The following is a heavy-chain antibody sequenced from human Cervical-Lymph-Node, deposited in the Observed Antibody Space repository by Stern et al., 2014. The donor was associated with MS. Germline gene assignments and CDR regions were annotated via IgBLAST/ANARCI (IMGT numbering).Heavy chain of an antibody. CDR2: IKVDGSEK. V-gene: IGHV3-7*01. CDR3: ARAHQAVDAFYSGPLLYQYYGLDV. J-gene: IGHJ6*02. D-gene: IGHD3-3*01. Sequence: EVQLVESGGGLVQPGGSLRLSCAASGFSFSRYWMTWVRQAPGKGLEWVANIKVDGSEKAYVDSVKGRFTISRDNAANSMYLHMNSLRAEDTAVYYCARAHQAVDAFYSGPLLYQYYGLDVWGQGTTVTVSS. CDR1: GFSFSRYW.